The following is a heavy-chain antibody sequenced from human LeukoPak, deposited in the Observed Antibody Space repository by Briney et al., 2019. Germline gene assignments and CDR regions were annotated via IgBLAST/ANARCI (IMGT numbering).Heavy chain of an antibody. J-gene: IGHJ3*01. D-gene: IGHD4-11*01. Sequence: ASVKVSCKASGGTFSSYAISWVRQAPGQGLEWMGGIIPIFGTANYAQKFQGRVTITTDESTSTAYMELSSLRSEDTAVYYCARCRGYGNFVSGAFNLWGQGTMVIVSS. CDR3: ARCRGYGNFVSGAFNL. CDR1: GGTFSSYA. V-gene: IGHV1-69*05. CDR2: IIPIFGTA.